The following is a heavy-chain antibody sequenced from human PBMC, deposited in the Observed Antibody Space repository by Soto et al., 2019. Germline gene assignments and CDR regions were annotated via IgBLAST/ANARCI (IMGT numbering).Heavy chain of an antibody. V-gene: IGHV3-23*01. CDR2: ISGSDGRT. Sequence: GGSLRLSCAASGFTFSSYAMSWVRQAPGEGLEWVSTISGSDGRTYSTDSVKGRFTISRDNSRNTAYLQMNSLRVEDTAVYYCAKGVSQYTPLALFDYWGRGTLVTVSP. D-gene: IGHD5-18*01. CDR3: AKGVSQYTPLALFDY. J-gene: IGHJ4*02. CDR1: GFTFSSYA.